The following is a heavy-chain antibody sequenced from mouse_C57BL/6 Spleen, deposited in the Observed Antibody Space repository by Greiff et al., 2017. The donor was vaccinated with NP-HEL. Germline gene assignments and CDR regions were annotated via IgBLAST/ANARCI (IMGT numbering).Heavy chain of an antibody. V-gene: IGHV1-18*01. Sequence: VQLKESGPELVKPGASVKIPCKASGYTFTDYNMDWVKQSHGKSLEWIGDINPNNGGTIYNQKFKGKATLTVDKSSSTAYMELRSLTSEDTAVYYCARGAHSNPREFDYWGQGTTLTVSS. J-gene: IGHJ2*01. CDR1: GYTFTDYN. CDR2: INPNNGGT. D-gene: IGHD2-5*01. CDR3: ARGAHSNPREFDY.